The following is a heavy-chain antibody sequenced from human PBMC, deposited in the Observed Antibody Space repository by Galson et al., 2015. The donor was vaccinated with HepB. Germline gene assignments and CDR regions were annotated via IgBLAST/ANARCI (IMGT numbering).Heavy chain of an antibody. CDR3: TTDPYPSYYYDSSGYPIPVDAFDI. D-gene: IGHD3-22*01. CDR2: IKSKTDGGTT. V-gene: IGHV3-15*01. Sequence: SLRLSCAASGFTFSNAWMSWVRQAPGKGLEWVGRIKSKTDGGTTDYAAPVKGRFTISRDDSKNTLCLQMNSLKTEDTAVYYCTTDPYPSYYYDSSGYPIPVDAFDIWGQGTMVTVSS. CDR1: GFTFSNAW. J-gene: IGHJ3*02.